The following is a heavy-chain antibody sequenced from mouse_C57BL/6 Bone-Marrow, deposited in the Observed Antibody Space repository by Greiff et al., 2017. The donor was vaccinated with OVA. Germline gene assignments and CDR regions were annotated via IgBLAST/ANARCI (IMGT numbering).Heavy chain of an antibody. J-gene: IGHJ2*01. D-gene: IGHD1-1*01. Sequence: LVESGAELVRPGASVTLSCKASGYTFTDYEMHWVKQTPVHGLEWIGAIDPETGGTAYNQKFKGKAILTADKSSSTAYMELRSLTSEDSAVYYCTRSHYYGSRYFDYWGQGTTLTVSS. CDR3: TRSHYYGSRYFDY. CDR2: IDPETGGT. V-gene: IGHV1-15*01. CDR1: GYTFTDYE.